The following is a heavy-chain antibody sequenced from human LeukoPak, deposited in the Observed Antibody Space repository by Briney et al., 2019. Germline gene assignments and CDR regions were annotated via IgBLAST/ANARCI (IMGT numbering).Heavy chain of an antibody. D-gene: IGHD2-2*01. J-gene: IGHJ6*02. CDR3: AKVAPYCSSTSCYHSPYYGMDV. V-gene: IGHV3-30-3*01. CDR1: GFTFSSYA. Sequence: GGSLRLSCAASGFTFSSYAMHWVRQAPGKGLEWVAVISYDGSNKYYADSVKGRFTISRDNSKNTLYLQMNSLRAEDTAVYYCAKVAPYCSSTSCYHSPYYGMDVWGQGTTVTVSS. CDR2: ISYDGSNK.